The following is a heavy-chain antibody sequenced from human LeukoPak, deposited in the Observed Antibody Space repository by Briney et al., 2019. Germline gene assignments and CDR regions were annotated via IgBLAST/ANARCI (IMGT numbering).Heavy chain of an antibody. D-gene: IGHD6-19*01. Sequence: GGSLRLSCAASGFTFSNYNMIWVRQAPGKGLECVSYITSSSSTIYYAESGKGRFTISRDNAKKSLYLQMNSLRAEDTAVYYCAKGPPADDAVDQGNFDYWGEGTLVTVSS. CDR3: AKGPPADDAVDQGNFDY. CDR1: GFTFSNYN. J-gene: IGHJ4*02. V-gene: IGHV3-48*01. CDR2: ITSSSSTI.